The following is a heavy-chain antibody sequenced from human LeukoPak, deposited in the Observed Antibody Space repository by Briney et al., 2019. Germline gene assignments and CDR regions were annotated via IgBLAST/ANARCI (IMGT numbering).Heavy chain of an antibody. CDR2: ISYDGSNK. CDR3: VFEGRADAFDI. CDR1: GFTFSSYG. D-gene: IGHD3-10*01. Sequence: GRSLRLSCAASGFTFSSYGMHWVRQAPGKGLEWVAVISYDGSNKYYADSVKGRFTISRDNSKNTLYLQMNSLRAEDAAVYYCVFEGRADAFDIWGQGTMVTVSS. J-gene: IGHJ3*02. V-gene: IGHV3-30*03.